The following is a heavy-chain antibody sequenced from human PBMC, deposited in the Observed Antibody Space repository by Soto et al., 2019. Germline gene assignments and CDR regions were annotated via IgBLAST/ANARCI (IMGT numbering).Heavy chain of an antibody. V-gene: IGHV1-3*01. CDR1: GFTFTTYP. D-gene: IGHD5-12*01. CDR3: VIQSGGVVY. CDR2: INGGKGNT. J-gene: IGHJ4*02. Sequence: QVQLVQSGAEVKKPGASVKVSCKGSGFTFTTYPIHWVRQAPGQRPEWMGWINGGKGNTKFSQKFQGRVTISRDTSASTAYMELCGLRYEDTTVYYCVIQSGGVVYWGQGSLVTVSS.